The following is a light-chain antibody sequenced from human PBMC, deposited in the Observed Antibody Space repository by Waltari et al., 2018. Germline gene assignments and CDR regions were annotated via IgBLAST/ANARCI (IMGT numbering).Light chain of an antibody. CDR3: CSYAGSYTWV. CDR1: SSDVGGYKY. V-gene: IGLV2-11*01. CDR2: DVS. Sequence: QSALTQPRSVSGSPGQSVTISCTGTSSDVGGYKYVSWFQQHAGKAPRLMIYDVSERPSGVLDRFSGSKSGNTASLTISGLQAEDEADYSCCSYAGSYTWVFGGGTKLTVL. J-gene: IGLJ3*02.